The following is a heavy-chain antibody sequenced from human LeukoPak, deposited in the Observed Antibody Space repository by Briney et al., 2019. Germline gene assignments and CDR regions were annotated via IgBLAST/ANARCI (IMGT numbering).Heavy chain of an antibody. CDR1: GFTFSRYA. CDR3: ARLHDTVSFDI. Sequence: GGSLRLSCVASGFTFSRYAMHWVRQAPGKGLEYVSAISSNGGSTYYANSVKGRFTISRDNSKNTLYLQMGSLRAEDMSVYYCARLHDTVSFDIWGQGTMVTVSS. J-gene: IGHJ3*02. V-gene: IGHV3-64*01. CDR2: ISSNGGST.